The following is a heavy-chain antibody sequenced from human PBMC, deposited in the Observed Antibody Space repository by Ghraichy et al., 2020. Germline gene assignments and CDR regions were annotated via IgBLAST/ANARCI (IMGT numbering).Heavy chain of an antibody. Sequence: GGSLSLSCVGSGFTFSDSAMSWFRQAPGKGLEWVSAISGSGVNVHYVDSVKGRFTISRDNSKNVVHLLMNRLRTEDTAVYYCAHDPWFYFDSSGSGFAHWGQGTQITVSS. V-gene: IGHV3-23*01. J-gene: IGHJ4*02. D-gene: IGHD3-22*01. CDR3: AHDPWFYFDSSGSGFAH. CDR1: GFTFSDSA. CDR2: ISGSGVNV.